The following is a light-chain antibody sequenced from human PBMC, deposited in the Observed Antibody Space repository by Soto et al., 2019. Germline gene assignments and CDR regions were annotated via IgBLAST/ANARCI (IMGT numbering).Light chain of an antibody. CDR1: QGISSY. J-gene: IGKJ1*01. V-gene: IGKV1-8*01. Sequence: AIRMTQSPSSCSASTGDRVTITCRASQGISSYLAWYQQKPGKAPKLLIYAASTLQSGVPSRFSGSGSGTDFTLTISCLQSEDFATYYCQQYYSYPQRTFGQGTKVEIK. CDR2: AAS. CDR3: QQYYSYPQRT.